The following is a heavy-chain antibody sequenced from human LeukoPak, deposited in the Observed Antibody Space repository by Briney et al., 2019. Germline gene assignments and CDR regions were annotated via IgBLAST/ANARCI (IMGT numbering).Heavy chain of an antibody. J-gene: IGHJ4*02. CDR3: ARVWRQQLAIDY. CDR2: IYYSGST. D-gene: IGHD6-13*01. Sequence: SETLSLTCTVSGGSISSYYWSWIRQPPGKGLEWIGYIYYSGSTNYNPSLKSRVTISVDPSKNQFSLKLSSVTAADTAVYYCARVWRQQLAIDYWGQGTLVTVSS. CDR1: GGSISSYY. V-gene: IGHV4-59*01.